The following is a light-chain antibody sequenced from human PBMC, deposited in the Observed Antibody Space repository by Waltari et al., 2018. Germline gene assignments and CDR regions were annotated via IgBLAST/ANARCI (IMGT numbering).Light chain of an antibody. CDR3: QKYNRAPRT. CDR2: AAS. V-gene: IGKV1-27*01. CDR1: QDISDS. Sequence: DIQLTQSPSSLSASAGDRVTIACRASQDISDSLAWYQQNPGKPPRLLIYAASTLHSGVPSRFSGSGSGTDFTLTIRNLQADDVATYFCQKYNRAPRTFGQGTYVEMK. J-gene: IGKJ1*01.